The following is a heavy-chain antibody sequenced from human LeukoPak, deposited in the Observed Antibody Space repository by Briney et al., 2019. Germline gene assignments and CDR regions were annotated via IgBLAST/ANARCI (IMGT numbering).Heavy chain of an antibody. J-gene: IGHJ4*02. CDR3: ARALRRYSSSYDFDY. D-gene: IGHD6-6*01. CDR1: GFTFSSYA. Sequence: PGGSLRLSCAASGFTFSSYAMHWVRPAPGKGLEWVAVISYDGSNKYYAASVKGRFTISRDNSKNTLYLRMNSLRAEDTAVYYCARALRRYSSSYDFDYWGQGTLVTVSS. CDR2: ISYDGSNK. V-gene: IGHV3-30-3*01.